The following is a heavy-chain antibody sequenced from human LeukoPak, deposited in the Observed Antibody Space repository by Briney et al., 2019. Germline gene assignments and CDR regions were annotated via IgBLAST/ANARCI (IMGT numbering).Heavy chain of an antibody. Sequence: GGSLRLSCAASGFTFSDYYMSWIRRAPGKGLEWVSYISSSGSTIYYADSVKGRFTISRDNAKNSLYLQMNSLRAEDTAVYYCARVPYSNYVGFVDYWGQGTLVTVSS. V-gene: IGHV3-11*01. CDR2: ISSSGSTI. CDR1: GFTFSDYY. CDR3: ARVPYSNYVGFVDY. J-gene: IGHJ4*02. D-gene: IGHD4-11*01.